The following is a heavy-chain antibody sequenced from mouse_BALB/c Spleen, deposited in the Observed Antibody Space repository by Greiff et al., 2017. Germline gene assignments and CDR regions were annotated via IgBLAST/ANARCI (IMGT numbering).Heavy chain of an antibody. CDR3: ARYDGNYGYYAMDY. Sequence: EVKLVESGPSLVKPSQTLSLTCSVTGDSITSGYWNWIRKFPGNKLEYMGYISYSGSTYYNPSLKSRISITRDTSKNQYYLQLNSVTTEDTATYYCARYDGNYGYYAMDYWGQGTSVTVSS. D-gene: IGHD2-1*01. V-gene: IGHV3-8*02. CDR2: ISYSGST. J-gene: IGHJ4*01. CDR1: GDSITSGY.